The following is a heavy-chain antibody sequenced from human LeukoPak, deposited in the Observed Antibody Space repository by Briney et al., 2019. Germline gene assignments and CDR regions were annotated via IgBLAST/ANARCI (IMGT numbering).Heavy chain of an antibody. D-gene: IGHD6-13*01. J-gene: IGHJ4*02. CDR1: GGSFSGYY. Sequence: SETLSLTCAVYGGSFSGYYWSWIRQPPGKGLEWIGEINHSGSTNYNPSLKSRVTISEDTSKNQFSLKLSSVTAADTAVYYCARDDRQQPGIYFDYWGQGTLVTVSS. CDR3: ARDDRQQPGIYFDY. V-gene: IGHV4-34*01. CDR2: INHSGST.